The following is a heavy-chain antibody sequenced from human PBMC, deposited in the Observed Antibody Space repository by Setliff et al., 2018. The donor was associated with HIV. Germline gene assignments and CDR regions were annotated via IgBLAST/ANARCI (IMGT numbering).Heavy chain of an antibody. CDR3: ARKGGYYYVAYYYGMDV. J-gene: IGHJ6*02. V-gene: IGHV3-30*01. Sequence: PGGSLRLSCAASGFIFSSYAMHWVRQAPGKGLEWVAVMSYDGNNKYYADSVKGRFTISRDNSKNTLFLQMNSLRPEDTAVYYCARKGGYYYVAYYYGMDVWGQGTTVTVSS. CDR1: GFIFSSYA. D-gene: IGHD3-22*01. CDR2: MSYDGNNK.